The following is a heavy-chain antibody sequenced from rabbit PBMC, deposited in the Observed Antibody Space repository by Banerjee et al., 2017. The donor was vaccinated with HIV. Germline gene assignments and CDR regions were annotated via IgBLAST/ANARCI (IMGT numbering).Heavy chain of an antibody. CDR2: IESGSSGFT. J-gene: IGHJ6*01. Sequence: QQLVESGGGLVKPGASLTLTCMASGVSFSGSSYMCWVRQAPGKGLEWIACIESGSSGFTYFASWAKGRFTISRTSSTTVTLHLTSLTAADTATYFCARDTSSSFSSYGMDLWGPGTLVTVS. CDR1: GVSFSGSSY. D-gene: IGHD1-1*01. CDR3: ARDTSSSFSSYGMDL. V-gene: IGHV1S40*01.